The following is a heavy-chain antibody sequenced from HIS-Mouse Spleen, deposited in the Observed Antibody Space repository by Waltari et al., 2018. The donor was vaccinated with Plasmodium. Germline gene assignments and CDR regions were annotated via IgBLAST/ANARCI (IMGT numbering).Heavy chain of an antibody. V-gene: IGHV3-7*01. Sequence: EVQLVESGGGLVKPGGSLRLPVAASGFPFSSYWMSWVRKAPGKGLEWVDNIKQDGSEKYYVDSVKGRFTISRDNAKNSLYLQMNSLRAEDTAVYYCASSWYWYFDLWGRGTLVTVSS. CDR1: GFPFSSYW. J-gene: IGHJ2*01. CDR3: ASSWYWYFDL. CDR2: IKQDGSEK. D-gene: IGHD6-13*01.